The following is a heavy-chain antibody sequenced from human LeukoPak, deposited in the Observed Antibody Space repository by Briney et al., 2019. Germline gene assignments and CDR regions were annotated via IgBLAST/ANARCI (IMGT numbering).Heavy chain of an antibody. CDR1: GFTFSSYG. CDR3: ARRPSRGLLNNRGAFDI. D-gene: IGHD1-14*01. J-gene: IGHJ3*02. V-gene: IGHV3-30*02. Sequence: GGSLRLSCAASGFTFSSYGMHWVRQAPGKGLEWVAFIRYDGSNKYYADSVKGRFTISRDNSKNTLYLQMNSLRAEDTAVYYCARRPSRGLLNNRGAFDIWGQGTMVTVSS. CDR2: IRYDGSNK.